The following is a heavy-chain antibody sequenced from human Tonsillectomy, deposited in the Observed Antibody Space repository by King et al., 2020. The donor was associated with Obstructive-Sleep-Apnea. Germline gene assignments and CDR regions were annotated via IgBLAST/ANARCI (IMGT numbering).Heavy chain of an antibody. D-gene: IGHD3-10*01. CDR3: ARVGYYGSGSYYYYYYGMDV. Sequence: VQLVESGGGLVQRGGSLRLSCAASGFTFSSYWMSWVRQAPGKGLEWVANIKQDGSEKYYVDSLKGRFTISRDNAKNSLYLQMNSLSAEDTAVYYCARVGYYGSGSYYYYYYGMDVWGQGTTVTVSS. CDR1: GFTFSSYW. J-gene: IGHJ6*02. CDR2: IKQDGSEK. V-gene: IGHV3-7*01.